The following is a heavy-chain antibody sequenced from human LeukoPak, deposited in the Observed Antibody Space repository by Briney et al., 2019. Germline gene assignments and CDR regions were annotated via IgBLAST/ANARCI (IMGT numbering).Heavy chain of an antibody. J-gene: IGHJ3*02. CDR1: GGTFSSYA. V-gene: IGHV1-69*05. CDR2: IIPIFGTA. D-gene: IGHD2-2*02. Sequence: GASVKVSCKASGGTFSSYAISWVRQAPGQGLEWMGGIIPIFGTANYAQKFQGRVTITTDESTSTAYMELSSLRSGDTAVYYCATPLVGIVVVPAAIPWAFDIWGQGTMVTVSS. CDR3: ATPLVGIVVVPAAIPWAFDI.